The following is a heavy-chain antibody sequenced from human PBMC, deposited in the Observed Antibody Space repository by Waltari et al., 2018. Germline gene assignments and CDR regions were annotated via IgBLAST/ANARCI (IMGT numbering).Heavy chain of an antibody. J-gene: IGHJ6*03. V-gene: IGHV4-34*01. Sequence: LQQWGAGLLKPSETLSLTCAVYGGSFSGYYWSWIRPPPGKGLEWIGEINHSGSTNYNPSLKSRVTISVDTSKNQFSLKLSSVTAADTAVYYCARVTRGYYYYYMDVWGKGTTVTVSS. CDR1: GGSFSGYY. CDR3: ARVTRGYYYYYMDV. CDR2: INHSGST.